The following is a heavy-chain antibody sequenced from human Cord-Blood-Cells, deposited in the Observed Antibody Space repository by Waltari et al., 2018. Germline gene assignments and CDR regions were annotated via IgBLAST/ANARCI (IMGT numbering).Heavy chain of an antibody. D-gene: IGHD1-26*01. CDR2: IIPIFGTA. CDR1: GGTFSSYA. J-gene: IGHJ4*02. CDR3: ARGESNSGSYDY. V-gene: IGHV1-69*12. Sequence: QVQLVQSGAEVKTPGSSVTVSCRASGGTFSSYAISRVRQAPGQGLEWMGGIIPIFGTANYAQKFQGRVTITADESTSTAYMELSSLRSEDTAVYYCARGESNSGSYDYWGQGTLVTVSS.